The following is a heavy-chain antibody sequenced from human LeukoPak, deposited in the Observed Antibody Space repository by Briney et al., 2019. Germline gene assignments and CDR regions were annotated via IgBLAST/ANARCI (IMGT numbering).Heavy chain of an antibody. V-gene: IGHV3-23*01. D-gene: IGHD3-10*01. CDR2: ISGSGVRT. J-gene: IGHJ4*02. CDR3: AKEWVYFGESTTFDY. Sequence: GGSLRLSRAASGFTFSTYAMSWVRQAPGKGLEWISAISGSGVRTYYADSVKGRSTISRDNSKSTLYLQMNGLRAEDTAVYYCAKEWVYFGESTTFDYWGQGTLVTVSS. CDR1: GFTFSTYA.